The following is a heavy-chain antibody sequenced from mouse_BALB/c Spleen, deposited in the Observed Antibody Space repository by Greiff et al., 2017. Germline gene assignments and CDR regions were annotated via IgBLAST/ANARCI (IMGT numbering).Heavy chain of an antibody. CDR3: ARHGGNYGDYAMDY. CDR2: ISSGGSYT. V-gene: IGHV5-6*01. D-gene: IGHD2-1*01. J-gene: IGHJ4*01. CDR1: GFTFSSYG. Sequence: DVQLQESGGDLVKPGGSLKLSCAASGFTFSSYGMSWVRQTPDKRLEWVATISSGGSYTYYPDSVKGRFTISRDNAKNTLYLQMSSLKSEDTAMYYCARHGGNYGDYAMDYWGQGTSVTVSS.